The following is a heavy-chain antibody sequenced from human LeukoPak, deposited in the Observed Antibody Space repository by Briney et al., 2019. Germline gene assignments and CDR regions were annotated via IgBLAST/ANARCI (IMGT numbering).Heavy chain of an antibody. Sequence: PGGSLGLSCAASGFTFSNYMIAWVRQAPGKGLVWVSTVNSDGSSTAYADSVKGRFTISRDNAENTVFLQLHSLRAEDTAVYYCTRGHPGKLDYWGQGTLVTVSS. CDR3: TRGHPGKLDY. CDR2: VNSDGSST. J-gene: IGHJ4*02. CDR1: GFTFSNYM. V-gene: IGHV3-74*01. D-gene: IGHD3-10*01.